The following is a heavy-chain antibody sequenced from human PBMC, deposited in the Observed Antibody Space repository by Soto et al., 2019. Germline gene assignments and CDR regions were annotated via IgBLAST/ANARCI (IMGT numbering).Heavy chain of an antibody. CDR3: AKDLKTWDILTGYGY. V-gene: IGHV3-30*18. Sequence: QVQLVESGGGVVQPGRSLRLSCAASGFTFSSYGMHWVRQAPGKGLEWVAVISYDGSNKYYADSVKGRFTISRDNSKNTLYLQMNSLRAEDTAVYYCAKDLKTWDILTGYGYWGQGTLVTVSS. J-gene: IGHJ4*02. CDR2: ISYDGSNK. CDR1: GFTFSSYG. D-gene: IGHD3-9*01.